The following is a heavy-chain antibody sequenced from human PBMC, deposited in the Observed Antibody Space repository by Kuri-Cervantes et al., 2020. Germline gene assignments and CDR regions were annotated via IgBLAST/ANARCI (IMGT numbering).Heavy chain of an antibody. D-gene: IGHD7-27*01. J-gene: IGHJ4*02. V-gene: IGHV3-21*01. CDR2: ISSSSTYT. CDR1: GFTFSSYS. Sequence: GESLKISCVASGFTFSSYSMNWVRQAPGKGLEWVSSISSSSTYTYYTDSVKGRFTISRDNARNSLFLQMNSLRDEDTAVYYCAHTGERDFDSWGQGTLVTVSS. CDR3: AHTGERDFDS.